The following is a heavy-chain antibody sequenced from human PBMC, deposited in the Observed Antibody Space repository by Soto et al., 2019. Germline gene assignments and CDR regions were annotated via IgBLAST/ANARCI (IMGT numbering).Heavy chain of an antibody. CDR3: ARGHYSRGGGYFDY. CDR1: GFTFSSYE. Sequence: EVQLVESGGGLVQPGGSLRLSCAASGFTFSSYEMNWVRQAPGKGLEWVSYISSSGSTIYYADSVKGRFTISRDNAKNSLYVQMNGLRAGDTAVYYCARGHYSRGGGYFDYWGQETLVTVSS. D-gene: IGHD6-13*01. V-gene: IGHV3-48*03. J-gene: IGHJ4*02. CDR2: ISSSGSTI.